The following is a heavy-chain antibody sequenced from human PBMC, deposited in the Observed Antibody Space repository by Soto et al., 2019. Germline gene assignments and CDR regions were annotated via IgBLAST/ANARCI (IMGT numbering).Heavy chain of an antibody. V-gene: IGHV3-74*01. CDR1: GFTFSSYW. CDR2: ISSDGSIT. Sequence: HPGGSLRLSCAAPGFTFSSYWMYWVRQAPGKGLVWVSRISSDGSITSYADSVKGRFTISRDDAKNTLYLQMNSLRAEDTAVYYCARVYRLRYFYWDGPLPHLDYWGQG. CDR3: ARVYRLRYFYWDGPLPHLDY. D-gene: IGHD3-9*01. J-gene: IGHJ4*02.